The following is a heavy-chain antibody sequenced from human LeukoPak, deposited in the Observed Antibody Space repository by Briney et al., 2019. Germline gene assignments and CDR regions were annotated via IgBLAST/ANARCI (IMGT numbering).Heavy chain of an antibody. J-gene: IGHJ6*03. CDR2: INHSGST. CDR1: GGSFSGYY. Sequence: SETLSLTCAVYGGSFSGYYWSWIRQPPGKGLEWIGEINHSGSTNYNPSLKSRVTISVDTSKNQFSPKLSSVTAADTAVYYCARDRYYDILTGYPHYYYMDVWGKGTTVTVSS. D-gene: IGHD3-9*01. V-gene: IGHV4-34*01. CDR3: ARDRYYDILTGYPHYYYMDV.